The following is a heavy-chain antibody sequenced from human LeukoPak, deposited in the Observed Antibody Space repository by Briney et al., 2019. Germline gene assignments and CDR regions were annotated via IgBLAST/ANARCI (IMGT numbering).Heavy chain of an antibody. CDR2: ISDSGGKT. D-gene: IGHD1-1*01. V-gene: IGHV3-23*01. CDR1: GFIFSNYA. J-gene: IGHJ3*02. CDR3: ARGRRLGPFDI. Sequence: GGSLRLSCAASGFIFSNYATSWVRQAPGKGLEWVSGISDSGGKTDSADSVKGRFTISRDNSKNTLYLQMNSLRAEDTAVYYCARGRRLGPFDIWGQGTMVTVSS.